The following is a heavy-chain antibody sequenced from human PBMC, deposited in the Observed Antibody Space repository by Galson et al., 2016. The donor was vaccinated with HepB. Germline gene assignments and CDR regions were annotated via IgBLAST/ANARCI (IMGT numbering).Heavy chain of an antibody. Sequence: SVKVSCKASGYTFTSYGNSWVRQAPGQGLEWMGWISTYDGHTNYAQTLQGRVTMTTDTSTTTAYMELRSLRSDDTAMYYCARDWYCSAGSCYDASDIWGQGTMVTVSS. D-gene: IGHD2-15*01. CDR2: ISTYDGHT. J-gene: IGHJ3*02. V-gene: IGHV1-18*01. CDR1: GYTFTSYG. CDR3: ARDWYCSAGSCYDASDI.